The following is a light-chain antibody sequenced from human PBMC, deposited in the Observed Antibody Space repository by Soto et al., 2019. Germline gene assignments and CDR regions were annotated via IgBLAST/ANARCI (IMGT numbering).Light chain of an antibody. CDR2: EGN. CDR1: SSDVGTYNL. V-gene: IGLV2-23*01. CDR3: SSYVGSGTYVV. Sequence: QSVLTQPASVSGSPGQSITISCTGTSSDVGTYNLVSWYQQHPGNAPKLMIYEGNKRPSGVSNRFSGSESGNTASLTISGLQAEDEGDYYCSSYVGSGTYVVFGGGTKLTVL. J-gene: IGLJ2*01.